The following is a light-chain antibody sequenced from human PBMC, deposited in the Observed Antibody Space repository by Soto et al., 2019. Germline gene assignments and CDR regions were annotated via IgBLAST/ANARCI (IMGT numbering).Light chain of an antibody. CDR3: QQFGSSPGFT. J-gene: IGKJ3*01. Sequence: EIVLTQSPGTLSLSPGERATLSCRASQSINNRYLAWYQQKPGQAPRLLIYAASSRATGIPDRFSGSGSGTDFTLTIIRLELEDFAVYYCQQFGSSPGFTFGPGTKVDIK. CDR2: AAS. V-gene: IGKV3-20*01. CDR1: QSINNRY.